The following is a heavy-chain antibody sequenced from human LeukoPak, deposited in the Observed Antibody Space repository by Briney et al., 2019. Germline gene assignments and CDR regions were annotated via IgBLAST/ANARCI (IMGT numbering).Heavy chain of an antibody. Sequence: ASVKVSCKASGGTFNSYAISWVRQAPGQGLEWMGGIIPIFGTANYAQKFQGRVTITTDESTSTAYMELSSLRSEDTAVYYCARALSYYDFWSGPLDYWGQGTLVTVSS. V-gene: IGHV1-69*05. CDR2: IIPIFGTA. CDR3: ARALSYYDFWSGPLDY. D-gene: IGHD3-3*01. CDR1: GGTFNSYA. J-gene: IGHJ4*02.